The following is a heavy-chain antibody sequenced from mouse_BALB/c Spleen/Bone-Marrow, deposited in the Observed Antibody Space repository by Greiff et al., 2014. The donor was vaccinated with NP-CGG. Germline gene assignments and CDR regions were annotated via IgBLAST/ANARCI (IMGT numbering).Heavy chain of an antibody. Sequence: EVKLVESGGGLVQPGGSRKLSCAASGFTFSSFGMHWVRQAPEKGLEWVAYISSGSSTIYYAATVKGRFTIARDNPKNTLFLQMSSLRSEKTAMYYCAKSLLVRPDYWGQGTTLTVSS. J-gene: IGHJ2*01. V-gene: IGHV5-17*02. CDR2: ISSGSSTI. CDR3: AKSLLVRPDY. D-gene: IGHD2-14*01. CDR1: GFTFSSFG.